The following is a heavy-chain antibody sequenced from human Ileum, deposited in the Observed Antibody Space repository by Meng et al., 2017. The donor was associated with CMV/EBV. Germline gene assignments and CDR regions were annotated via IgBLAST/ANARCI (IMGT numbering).Heavy chain of an antibody. CDR2: ISGSGGST. D-gene: IGHD1-26*01. V-gene: IGHV3-23*01. CDR1: GFTFSSYA. CDR3: AKGEVVGAFDQ. Sequence: GESLKISCAASGFTFSSYAMSWVRQAPGKGLEWVSAISGSGGSTYYADSVKGRFTISRDNSKNTLYLQMNSLRAEDTAVYYCAKGEVVGAFDQWGQGTLVTVSS. J-gene: IGHJ4*02.